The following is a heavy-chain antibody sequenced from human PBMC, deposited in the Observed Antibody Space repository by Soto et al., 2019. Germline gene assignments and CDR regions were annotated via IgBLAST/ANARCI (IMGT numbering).Heavy chain of an antibody. CDR2: INHSGST. Sequence: PSETLSLTCAVYGGXFSGYYWSWIRQPPGKGLEWIGEINHSGSTNYNPSLKSRVTISVDTSKNQFSLKLSSVTAADTAVYYCARGRTDIVVVPAVIYYFDYWGQGTLVTVS. V-gene: IGHV4-34*01. D-gene: IGHD2-2*01. CDR1: GGXFSGYY. J-gene: IGHJ4*02. CDR3: ARGRTDIVVVPAVIYYFDY.